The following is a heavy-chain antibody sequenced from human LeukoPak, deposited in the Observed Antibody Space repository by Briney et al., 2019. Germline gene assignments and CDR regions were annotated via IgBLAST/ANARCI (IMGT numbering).Heavy chain of an antibody. CDR2: IRYDGSNK. Sequence: GGSLRLSCAASGFTFSSYGMHWVRQAPGKGLEWVAFIRYDGSNKYYADSVKGRFTISRDNSKNTLYLQMNSLRAEDTAVYYCARGGSGYDYYYYYYMDVWGKGTTVTVSS. V-gene: IGHV3-30*02. J-gene: IGHJ6*03. D-gene: IGHD5-12*01. CDR1: GFTFSSYG. CDR3: ARGGSGYDYYYYYYMDV.